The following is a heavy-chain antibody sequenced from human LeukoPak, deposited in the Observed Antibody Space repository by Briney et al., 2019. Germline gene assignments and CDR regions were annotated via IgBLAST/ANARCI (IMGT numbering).Heavy chain of an antibody. V-gene: IGHV3-21*01. J-gene: IGHJ6*03. D-gene: IGHD2-2*01. CDR2: ISSSSSYI. CDR1: GFTFSSYS. CDR3: AREGYCSSTSCPDDYYYYYMDV. Sequence: GGSLRLSCAASGFTFSSYSMNWVRQAPGKGLEWVSSISSSSSYIYYADSVKGRFTISRDNAKNSLYLQMNSLRAEDTAVYYCAREGYCSSTSCPDDYYYYYMDVWGKGTTVTVSS.